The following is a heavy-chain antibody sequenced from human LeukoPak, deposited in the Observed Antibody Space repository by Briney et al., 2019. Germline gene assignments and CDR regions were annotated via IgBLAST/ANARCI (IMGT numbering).Heavy chain of an antibody. V-gene: IGHV4-34*01. CDR2: INHSGST. CDR1: GGSFSGYY. Sequence: SETLSLTCAVYGGSFSGYYWSWIRQPPGKGLEWIGEINHSGSTNYNPSLKSRVTISVDTSKNQFSLKLSSVTAADTAVYYCVRHFAPFRLGPHFDYWGRGSLVTVSS. CDR3: VRHFAPFRLGPHFDY. J-gene: IGHJ4*02. D-gene: IGHD1-26*01.